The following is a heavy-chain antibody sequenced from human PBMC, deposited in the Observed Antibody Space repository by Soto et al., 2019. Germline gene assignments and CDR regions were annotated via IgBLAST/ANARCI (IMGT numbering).Heavy chain of an antibody. Sequence: ASVKVSWKASGDTFTDYYIHWVRQAPGQGLEWMGTVNPSGGHTTYAQHFLGRVTMTRDTSTSTLYMELTSLTSDDTAIYYCARGGHVVVVTAALDYWGQGTLVTVS. CDR1: GDTFTDYY. CDR3: ARGGHVVVVTAALDY. J-gene: IGHJ4*02. CDR2: VNPSGGHT. D-gene: IGHD2-21*02. V-gene: IGHV1-46*01.